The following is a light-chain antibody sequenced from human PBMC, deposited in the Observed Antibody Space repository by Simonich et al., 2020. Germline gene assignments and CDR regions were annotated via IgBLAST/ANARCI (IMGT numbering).Light chain of an antibody. CDR2: WAS. CDR1: QSVLYSTNNKHY. V-gene: IGKV4-1*01. CDR3: QQYYSTPFT. J-gene: IGKJ3*01. Sequence: DIVMTQSPDSLAVSLGERATINCKSSQSVLYSTNNKHYLAWYKQKPGQPPKLLIYWASTRESGVPDRCGGSGSGTDFTLTISSLQAEDVAVYYCQQYYSTPFTFGPGTKVDIK.